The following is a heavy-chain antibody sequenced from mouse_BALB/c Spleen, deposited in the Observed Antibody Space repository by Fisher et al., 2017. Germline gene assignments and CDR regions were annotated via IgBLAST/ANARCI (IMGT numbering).Heavy chain of an antibody. CDR3: ARNYRYDTYAMDY. V-gene: IGHV1-56*01. Sequence: KFKGKATLTVDTSSSTAYMQLSSLTSEDSAVYFCARNYRYDTYAMDYWGQGTSVTVSS. J-gene: IGHJ4*01. D-gene: IGHD2-14*01.